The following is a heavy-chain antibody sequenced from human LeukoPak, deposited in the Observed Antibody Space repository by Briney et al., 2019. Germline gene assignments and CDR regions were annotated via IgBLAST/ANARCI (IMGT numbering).Heavy chain of an antibody. CDR1: GYTLTELS. CDR3: ARDLLKYSSGWYEYYFDY. Sequence: ASVKVSCKVSGYTLTELSMHWVRQAPGKGLEWMGGFDPEDGETIYAQKFQGRVTITADKSTSTAYMELSSLRSEDTAVYYCARDLLKYSSGWYEYYFDYWGQGTLVTVSS. CDR2: FDPEDGET. J-gene: IGHJ4*02. D-gene: IGHD6-19*01. V-gene: IGHV1-24*01.